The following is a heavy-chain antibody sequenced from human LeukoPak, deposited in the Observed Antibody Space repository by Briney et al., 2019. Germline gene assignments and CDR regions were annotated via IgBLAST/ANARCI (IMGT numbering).Heavy chain of an antibody. Sequence: SETLSLTCTVSGGSISSYYWNWIRQPPGKGLEWIGYIYYSGSTNYNPSLKSRVTISVDTSKKQFSLRLRSVTAADTAAYYCARVGDSSSWYPYYFDYWGQGTLVTVSS. D-gene: IGHD6-13*01. CDR3: ARVGDSSSWYPYYFDY. J-gene: IGHJ4*02. CDR1: GGSISSYY. V-gene: IGHV4-59*01. CDR2: IYYSGST.